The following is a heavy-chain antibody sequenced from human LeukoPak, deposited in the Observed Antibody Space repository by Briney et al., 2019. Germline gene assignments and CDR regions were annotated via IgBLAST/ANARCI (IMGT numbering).Heavy chain of an antibody. Sequence: GGSLRLSCAASGFTFSSYWMHWVRQAPGKGLVWVSRINSDGSRMNYADSVKGRFTISRDNAKNTLYLQMNSLRAEDTAVYYCAREYYYGSGSRPDYWGQGTLVTVSS. CDR3: AREYYYGSGSRPDY. D-gene: IGHD3-10*01. V-gene: IGHV3-74*01. CDR2: INSDGSRM. CDR1: GFTFSSYW. J-gene: IGHJ4*02.